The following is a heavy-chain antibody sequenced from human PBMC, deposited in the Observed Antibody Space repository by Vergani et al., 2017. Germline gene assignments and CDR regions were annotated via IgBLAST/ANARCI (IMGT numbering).Heavy chain of an antibody. CDR3: ARSIVVVPAGLYYYYYMDV. Sequence: QVQLQESGPGLVKPSETLSLTCTVSGGSISSYYWSWIRQPPGKGLEWIGYIYYSGSTNYNPSLKSRVTISVDTSKSQFSLKLSSVTAADTAVYYCARSIVVVPAGLYYYYYMDVWGKGTTVTVSS. V-gene: IGHV4-59*01. J-gene: IGHJ6*03. CDR1: GGSISSYY. D-gene: IGHD2-2*01. CDR2: IYYSGST.